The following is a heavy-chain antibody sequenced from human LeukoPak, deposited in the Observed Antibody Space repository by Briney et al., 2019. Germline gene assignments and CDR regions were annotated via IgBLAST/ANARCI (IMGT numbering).Heavy chain of an antibody. CDR1: GFTFSDYY. CDR3: ARADGQDYGSGTIPGAFDI. CDR2: ISSSGSTI. D-gene: IGHD3-10*01. J-gene: IGHJ3*02. Sequence: GGSLRLSCAASGFTFSDYYMSWIRQAPGKGLEWVSYISSSGSTIYYADSVKGRFTISRDNAKNSLYLQMNSLRAEDTAVYYCARADGQDYGSGTIPGAFDIWGQGTMVTVSS. V-gene: IGHV3-11*01.